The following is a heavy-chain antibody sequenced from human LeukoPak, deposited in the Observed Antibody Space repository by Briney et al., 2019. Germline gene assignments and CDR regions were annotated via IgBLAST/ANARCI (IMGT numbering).Heavy chain of an antibody. CDR2: IYYSGST. Sequence: SETLSLTCTVSGVSISSSSYYWGWIRQPPGKGLEWIGSIYYSGSTYYNPSLKSRVTISVDTSKNQFSLKLSSVTAADTAVYYCAIVLLWFGEPFFDYWGQGTLVTVSS. CDR3: AIVLLWFGEPFFDY. V-gene: IGHV4-39*01. D-gene: IGHD3-10*01. CDR1: GVSISSSSYY. J-gene: IGHJ4*02.